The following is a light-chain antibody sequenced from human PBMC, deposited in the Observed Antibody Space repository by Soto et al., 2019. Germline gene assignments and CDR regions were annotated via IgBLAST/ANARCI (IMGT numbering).Light chain of an antibody. CDR2: AAS. V-gene: IGKV1-39*01. J-gene: IGKJ1*01. Sequence: DIQMTQSPSSLSASVGDRVTITCRASQSISSYLNWYQQKPGKAPKLLIYAASSLQSGVPSRFSGSGSGTDFTLTISSLQPEDFATYYCQQSYRSGTFGQGTKVDIK. CDR1: QSISSY. CDR3: QQSYRSGT.